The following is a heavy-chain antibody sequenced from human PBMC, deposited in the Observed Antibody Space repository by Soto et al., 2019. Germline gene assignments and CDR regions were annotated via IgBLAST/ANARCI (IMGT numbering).Heavy chain of an antibody. J-gene: IGHJ4*02. CDR2: ISGSGGST. Sequence: LRLSCAASGFTFSSYAMSWVRQSPWKWLEWVSAISGSGGSTYYADSVKGRFTISRDNSKNTLYLQMNSLRAEDTAVYYCANGMDDYVWGSYRYPVYSFDYWGQGTLVTVSS. D-gene: IGHD3-16*02. V-gene: IGHV3-23*01. CDR1: GFTFSSYA. CDR3: ANGMDDYVWGSYRYPVYSFDY.